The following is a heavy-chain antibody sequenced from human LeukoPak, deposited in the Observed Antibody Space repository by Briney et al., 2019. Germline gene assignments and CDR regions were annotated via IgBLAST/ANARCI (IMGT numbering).Heavy chain of an antibody. V-gene: IGHV4-59*01. J-gene: IGHJ5*02. D-gene: IGHD1-1*01. CDR1: GGSISSYY. CDR2: IYGSGST. CDR3: AREGTSGTHLNWFDP. Sequence: SETLSLTCTVSGGSISSYYWSWIRQPPGKGLEWIGHIYGSGSTNYNPSLKSRVTLSVDTPKNQFSLKLSSVTAADTAVYYCAREGTSGTHLNWFDPWGQGTLVTVSS.